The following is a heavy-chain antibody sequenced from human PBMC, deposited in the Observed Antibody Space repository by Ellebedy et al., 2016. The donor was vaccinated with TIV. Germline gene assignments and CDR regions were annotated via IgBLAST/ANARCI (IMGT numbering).Heavy chain of an antibody. V-gene: IGHV1-2*02. J-gene: IGHJ6*02. Sequence: ASVKVSCKASGYTFTGYYMHWVRQAPGQGLEWMGWINPNSGATNYAQKFQGRVTMTRDTSISTAYMELRRLRSDDTAVYYCARDQWEQLVRPYYYYGMDVWGQGTTVTVPS. CDR3: ARDQWEQLVRPYYYYGMDV. CDR2: INPNSGAT. D-gene: IGHD6-6*01. CDR1: GYTFTGYY.